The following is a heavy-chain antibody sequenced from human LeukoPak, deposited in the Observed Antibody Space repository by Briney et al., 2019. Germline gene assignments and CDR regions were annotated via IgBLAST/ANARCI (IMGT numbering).Heavy chain of an antibody. D-gene: IGHD2-2*01. CDR1: GYTFTGYY. CDR3: ARGSQTQSHQPLPNDY. Sequence: GASVKVSCKASGYTFTGYYMHWVRQAPGQGLEWMGWINPNSGGTNYAQKFQGRVTMTRDTSISTAYMELNKLTSDDTAVYYCARGSQTQSHQPLPNDYWGQGTLGTVSS. CDR2: INPNSGGT. V-gene: IGHV1-2*02. J-gene: IGHJ4*02.